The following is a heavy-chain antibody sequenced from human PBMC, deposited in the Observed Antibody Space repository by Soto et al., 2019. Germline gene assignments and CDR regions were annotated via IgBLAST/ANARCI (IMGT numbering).Heavy chain of an antibody. J-gene: IGHJ4*02. V-gene: IGHV3-53*01. CDR2: IYSAGNT. CDR3: TSGHDYDSSGGYYFEY. D-gene: IGHD3-22*01. Sequence: GGSLSLSCATTGFSIIISYMNWVRQAPGKGLEWVSVIYSAGNTYYADSVRGRFTISRDSSKNTLYLQMTRLRAEDTALYFCTSGHDYDSSGGYYFEYWGQGTLVTVSS. CDR1: GFSIIISY.